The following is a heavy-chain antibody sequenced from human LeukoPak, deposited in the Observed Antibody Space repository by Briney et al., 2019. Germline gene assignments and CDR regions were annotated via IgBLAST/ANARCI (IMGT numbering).Heavy chain of an antibody. CDR1: GFTFSSYA. J-gene: IGHJ4*02. V-gene: IGHV3-30-3*01. CDR2: ISYDGSNK. D-gene: IGHD3-22*01. CDR3: ARDPYYYDSSGYDY. Sequence: GGSLRLSCAVSGFTFSSYAMHWVRQAPGKGLEWVTVISYDGSNKYYADSVKGRFTISRDNSKNTLYLQMNSLRAEDTAVYYCARDPYYYDSSGYDYWGQGTLVTVSS.